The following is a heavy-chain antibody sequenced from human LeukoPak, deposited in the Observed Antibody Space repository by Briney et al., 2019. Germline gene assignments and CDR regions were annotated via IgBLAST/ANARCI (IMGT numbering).Heavy chain of an antibody. Sequence: SETLSLTCAVYGGSFSGYYWSWIRQPPGKGLGWIGEINHSGSTNYNPSLKSRITISVDTSKNQFSLKLSSVTAADTAVYYCARGYSYGKNWFDPWGQGTLVSVSS. CDR3: ARGYSYGKNWFDP. CDR1: GGSFSGYY. CDR2: INHSGST. D-gene: IGHD5-18*01. J-gene: IGHJ5*02. V-gene: IGHV4-34*01.